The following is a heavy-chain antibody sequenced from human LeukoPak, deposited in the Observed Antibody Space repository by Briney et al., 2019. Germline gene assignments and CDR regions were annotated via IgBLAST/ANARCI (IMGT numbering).Heavy chain of an antibody. D-gene: IGHD3-22*01. V-gene: IGHV4-39*01. Sequence: SETLSLTCTVSGSSISSKSYYWGWIRQPPGKGLEWIGSIYHSGSTYYNPSLKSRVIISVDTSKNQFSLKLSSVTAADTAVYYCAKHYYDTSGYYSRISGFDPWGQGTLVTVSS. J-gene: IGHJ5*02. CDR3: AKHYYDTSGYYSRISGFDP. CDR1: GSSISSKSYY. CDR2: IYHSGST.